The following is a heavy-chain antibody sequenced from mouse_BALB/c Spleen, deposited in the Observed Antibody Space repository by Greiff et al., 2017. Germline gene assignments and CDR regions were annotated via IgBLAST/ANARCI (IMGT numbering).Heavy chain of an antibody. D-gene: IGHD2-1*01. CDR2: ISSGSSTI. J-gene: IGHJ4*01. V-gene: IGHV5-17*02. CDR3: SRSRGNDAMDY. CDR1: GFTFSSFG. Sequence: EVQLVESGGGLVQPGGSRKLSCAASGFTFSSFGMHWVRQAPEKGLEWVAYISSGSSTIYYADTVKGRFTISRDNPKNTLFLQMTSLRSEDTSMYYCSRSRGNDAMDYWGQGTSVTVSS.